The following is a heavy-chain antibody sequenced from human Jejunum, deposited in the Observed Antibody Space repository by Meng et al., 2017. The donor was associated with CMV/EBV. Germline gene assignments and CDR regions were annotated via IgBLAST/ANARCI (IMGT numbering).Heavy chain of an antibody. CDR3: AREHAAAHYYGFDV. D-gene: IGHD2-15*01. J-gene: IGHJ6*02. CDR2: VFYSESN. Sequence: GGSVTSTSYYWTWVRQHPEKGLEYVGYVFYSESNYFNPSLRSRVSISLDTSKNQFSLRLRSVTAADTAVYYCAREHAAAHYYGFDVWGQGTTVTVSS. CDR1: GGSVTSTSYY. V-gene: IGHV4-31*02.